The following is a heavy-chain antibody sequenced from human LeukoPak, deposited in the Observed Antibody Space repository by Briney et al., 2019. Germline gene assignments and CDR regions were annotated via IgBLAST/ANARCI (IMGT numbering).Heavy chain of an antibody. J-gene: IGHJ4*02. CDR2: IIPIFGTA. V-gene: IGHV1-69*06. D-gene: IGHD2-15*01. Sequence: SVKVSCKASGGTFSSYAISWVRQAPGQGLEWMGGIIPIFGTANYAQKFQGRVTITADKSTSTAYMELSSLRSEDTAVYYCARGYCSGGSCYAVLEFYFDYWGQGTLVTVSS. CDR3: ARGYCSGGSCYAVLEFYFDY. CDR1: GGTFSSYA.